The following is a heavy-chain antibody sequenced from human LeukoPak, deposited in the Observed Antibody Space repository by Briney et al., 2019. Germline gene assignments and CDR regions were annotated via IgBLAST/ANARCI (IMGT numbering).Heavy chain of an antibody. Sequence: GASVKVSCKASGYTFTGYYMHWVRQAPGQGLEWMGWINPNSGGTNYAQKFQGWVTMTRDTSISTAYMELSRLRSDDTAVYYCARSPKVVHYMDVWGKGTTVTVSS. J-gene: IGHJ6*03. CDR2: INPNSGGT. V-gene: IGHV1-2*04. D-gene: IGHD3-22*01. CDR1: GYTFTGYY. CDR3: ARSPKVVHYMDV.